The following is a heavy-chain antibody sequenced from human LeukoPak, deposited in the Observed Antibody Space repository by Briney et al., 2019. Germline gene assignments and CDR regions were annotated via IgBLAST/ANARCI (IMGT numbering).Heavy chain of an antibody. J-gene: IGHJ4*02. CDR2: ISGSGGST. CDR3: AKGRRYFDQAN. CDR1: GFTFSSYA. D-gene: IGHD3-9*01. V-gene: IGHV3-23*01. Sequence: GGSLRHSCAASGFTFSSYAMSWVRQAPGKGLEWVSAISGSGGSTYYADSVKGRFTISRDNSKNTLYLQMNSLRAEDTAVYYCAKGRRYFDQANWGQGTLVTVSS.